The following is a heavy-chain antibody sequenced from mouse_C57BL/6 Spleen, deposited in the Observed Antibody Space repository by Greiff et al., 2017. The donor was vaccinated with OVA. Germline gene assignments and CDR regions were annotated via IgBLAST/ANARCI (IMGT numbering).Heavy chain of an antibody. CDR1: GYTFTSYW. J-gene: IGHJ2*01. CDR3: ARSGGAMVTTTGYYFDY. V-gene: IGHV1-64*01. Sequence: QVQLQQPGAELVKPGASVKLSCKASGYTFTSYWMHWVKQRPGQGLEWIGMIHPNSGSTNCNEKFKSKATLTVDNSSSTAYIQLSSRTSEVSAVYYCARSGGAMVTTTGYYFDYWGQGPTLTVSS. D-gene: IGHD2-2*01. CDR2: IHPNSGST.